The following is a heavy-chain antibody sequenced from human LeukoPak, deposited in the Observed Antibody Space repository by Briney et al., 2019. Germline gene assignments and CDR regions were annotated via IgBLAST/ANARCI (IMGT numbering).Heavy chain of an antibody. D-gene: IGHD2-21*02. CDR1: GGSISSYY. J-gene: IGHJ4*02. CDR2: IYYSGST. Sequence: SETLSLTCTVSGGSISSYYWSWIRQPPGKGLEWIGYIYYSGSTNYNPSLKSRVTISVDTSKNQFSLKLSSVTAADTAVYYCARVPMGVGAAIHDDPYFDYWGQGTLVTVSS. V-gene: IGHV4-59*08. CDR3: ARVPMGVGAAIHDDPYFDY.